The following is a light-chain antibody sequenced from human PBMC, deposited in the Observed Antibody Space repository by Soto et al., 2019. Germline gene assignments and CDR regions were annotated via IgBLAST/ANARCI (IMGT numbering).Light chain of an antibody. J-gene: IGLJ2*01. V-gene: IGLV4-69*01. CDR2: LNSDGSH. CDR1: SGHSDNA. CDR3: QSWGTGIHVV. Sequence: QSVLTQSPSASASLGASVRLTCTLSSGHSDNAIAWHQQQPEKAPRYLMKLNSDGSHSKGDGIPDRFSGSRSGAERYLTISCLQSEDEADYYCQSWGTGIHVVFGGGTKVTVL.